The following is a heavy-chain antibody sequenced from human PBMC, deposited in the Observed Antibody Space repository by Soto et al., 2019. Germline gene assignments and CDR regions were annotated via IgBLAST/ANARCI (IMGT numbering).Heavy chain of an antibody. V-gene: IGHV1-3*01. CDR1: GYTFTSYA. D-gene: IGHD6-19*01. CDR2: INAGNGNT. CDR3: ARVIGGWYYFDY. Sequence: QVQLVQSGAEVKKPGASGKVSCKASGYTFTSYAMHWVHQAPGQRLEWMGWINAGNGNTKYSQKFQGRVTITRDTSASTAYMDLSSLRSEDTAAYYCARVIGGWYYFDYWGQGTLVTVSS. J-gene: IGHJ4*02.